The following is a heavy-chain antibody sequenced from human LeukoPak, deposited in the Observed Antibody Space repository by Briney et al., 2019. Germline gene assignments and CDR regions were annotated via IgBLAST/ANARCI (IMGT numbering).Heavy chain of an antibody. V-gene: IGHV3-21*01. CDR2: ISSSSRDI. Sequence: GGSLRLSRAACGFTFSSYTMYWVRQAPGKGLEWVSSISSSSRDINYADSVKGRLTISRDNAKNSRYLQMNSLRAEDTAAYHCARVGYYDNRGPFDYWGQGTLVTVSS. J-gene: IGHJ4*02. CDR1: GFTFSSYT. CDR3: ARVGYYDNRGPFDY. D-gene: IGHD3-22*01.